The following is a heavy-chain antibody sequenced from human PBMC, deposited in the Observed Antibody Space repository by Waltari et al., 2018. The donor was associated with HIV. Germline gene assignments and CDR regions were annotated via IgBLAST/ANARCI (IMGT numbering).Heavy chain of an antibody. V-gene: IGHV4-59*01. CDR2: IYYSGST. D-gene: IGHD2-21*01. CDR3: ARGVAFGGYYYGMDV. CDR1: GGSISSYY. Sequence: QVQLQESGPGLVKPSETLSLPCTVSGGSISSYYWSWIRPPPGKGLEWIGYIYYSGSTNYNPSLKSRVTISVDTSKNHFSLKLSSVTAADTAVYYCARGVAFGGYYYGMDVWGQGTTVTVSS. J-gene: IGHJ6*02.